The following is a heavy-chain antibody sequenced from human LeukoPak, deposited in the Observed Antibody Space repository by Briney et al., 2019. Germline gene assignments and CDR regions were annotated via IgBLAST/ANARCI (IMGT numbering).Heavy chain of an antibody. J-gene: IGHJ6*03. CDR1: GFTFSTYW. D-gene: IGHD3-10*01. CDR2: IKEDGSEK. V-gene: IGHV3-7*01. CDR3: ARLSGYGSGSYFEYYFYMDV. Sequence: PGGSLRLSCAASGFTFSTYWMSWVRQAPGKGLEWVANIKEDGSEKYYGDSVKGRFTISRDNAKNTLYLQMNSLRAEDTAVYYCARLSGYGSGSYFEYYFYMDVWGKGTTVTVSS.